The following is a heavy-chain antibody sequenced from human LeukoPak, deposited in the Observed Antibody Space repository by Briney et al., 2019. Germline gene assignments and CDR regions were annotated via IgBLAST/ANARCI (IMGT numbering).Heavy chain of an antibody. CDR3: AGSQYSSDHDAFDI. CDR1: GGSISSGGYY. CDR2: IYHRGST. J-gene: IGHJ3*02. Sequence: SQTLSLTCTVSGGSISSGGYYWSWIRQPPGKGLEWIGYIYHRGSTYYNPSLKSRVTISVDRSKNQFSLKLSSVTAADTAVYYCAGSQYSSDHDAFDIWGQGTMVTVSS. V-gene: IGHV4-30-2*01. D-gene: IGHD6-19*01.